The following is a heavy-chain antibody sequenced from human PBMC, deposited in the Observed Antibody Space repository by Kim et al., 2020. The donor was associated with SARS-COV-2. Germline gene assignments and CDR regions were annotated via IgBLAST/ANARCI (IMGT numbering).Heavy chain of an antibody. CDR3: ARGNIVGFYYMDV. J-gene: IGHJ6*03. D-gene: IGHD1-26*01. Sequence: GGSLRLSCAASGFTVSNNYMSWVRQAPGKGLEWVSVVYGDGSTSYADSVKGRFTISRHNSKNTLYLQMNSLRAEDTAVYYCARGNIVGFYYMDVWGKGTTVTVSS. CDR2: VYGDGST. V-gene: IGHV3-53*01. CDR1: GFTVSNNY.